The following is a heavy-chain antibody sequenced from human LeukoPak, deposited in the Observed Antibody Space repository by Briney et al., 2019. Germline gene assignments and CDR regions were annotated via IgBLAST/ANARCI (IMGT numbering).Heavy chain of an antibody. V-gene: IGHV3-23*01. CDR3: VKDSSGGRGAY. Sequence: GGSLRLSCAASGFTFSSYAMSWVRQAPGKGLEWVSAISGSGGSTYYADSVKGRFTISRDNSKNTVWLQMSSLRPEDTAAYFCVKDSSGGRGAYWGQGTLVTVSS. D-gene: IGHD1-26*01. J-gene: IGHJ4*02. CDR1: GFTFSSYA. CDR2: ISGSGGST.